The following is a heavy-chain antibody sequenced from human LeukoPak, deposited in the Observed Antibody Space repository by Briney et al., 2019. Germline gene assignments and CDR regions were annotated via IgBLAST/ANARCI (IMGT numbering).Heavy chain of an antibody. D-gene: IGHD6-13*01. J-gene: IGHJ4*02. CDR1: GFTFSNYV. V-gene: IGHV3-23*01. Sequence: GGSLRLSCAASGFTFSNYVMRWVRQPPGKGLEWVSVDSHSGGSTYYADSVKGRFTISRDNSKNTLYLQMSSLRADDTAVYYCARRTYSTDQYYFDYWGQGTLVTVSS. CDR2: DSHSGGST. CDR3: ARRTYSTDQYYFDY.